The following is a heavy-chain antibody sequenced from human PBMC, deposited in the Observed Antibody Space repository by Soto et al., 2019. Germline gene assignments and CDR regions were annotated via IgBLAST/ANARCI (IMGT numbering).Heavy chain of an antibody. CDR2: IYWDDDK. CDR1: GFSLTTSGVG. CDR3: AHRVLRTVFGLVTTTAIYFDF. D-gene: IGHD3-3*01. J-gene: IGHJ4*02. V-gene: IGHV2-5*02. Sequence: QITLKESGPTVVKPTETLTLTCTFSGFSLTTSGVGVGWVRQSPGKAPEWLALIYWDDDKRYSTSLKSSLTIPKDTSKNQVVLTMANVDPADTATYYCAHRVLRTVFGLVTTTAIYFDFWGQGTPVVVSS.